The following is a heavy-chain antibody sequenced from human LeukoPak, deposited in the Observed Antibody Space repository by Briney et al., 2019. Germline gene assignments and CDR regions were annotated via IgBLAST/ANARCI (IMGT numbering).Heavy chain of an antibody. Sequence: GRSLRLSCAASGFTFSSYGMHWVRQAPDKGQEWVAVISYDGSNKYYADSVKGRFTISRDNSKNTLYLQMNSLRAEDTAVYYCAKDYYYGSGSYPSPYYFDYWGQGTLVTVSS. V-gene: IGHV3-30*18. CDR1: GFTFSSYG. CDR3: AKDYYYGSGSYPSPYYFDY. D-gene: IGHD3-10*01. J-gene: IGHJ4*02. CDR2: ISYDGSNK.